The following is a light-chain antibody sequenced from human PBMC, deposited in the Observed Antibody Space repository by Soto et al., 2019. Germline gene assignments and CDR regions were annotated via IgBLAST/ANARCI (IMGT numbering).Light chain of an antibody. J-gene: IGKJ2*01. CDR3: QHYNNWPFT. CDR2: GAS. V-gene: IGKV3-15*01. CDR1: QSVGSN. Sequence: EIVMTQSPATLSVSPGERATLSCRASQSVGSNLAWYQQKPGQAPTLLIYGASARATGIPARFSGSGSGTEFTLTITSLHSEVFAVDYCQHYNNWPFTFGQGTKLEI.